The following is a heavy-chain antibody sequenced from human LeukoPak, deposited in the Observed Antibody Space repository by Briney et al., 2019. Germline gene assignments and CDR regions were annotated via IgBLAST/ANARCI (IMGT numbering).Heavy chain of an antibody. J-gene: IGHJ6*02. CDR1: GGSISSGGYS. CDR2: IYHSGST. V-gene: IGHV4-30-2*01. D-gene: IGHD3-3*01. CDR3: AGGGTIFGRGYYYGMDV. Sequence: PSQTLSLTCAVSGGSISSGGYSWSWIRQPPGKGLEWIGYIYHSGSTYYNPSLKSRVTISVDRSKNQFSLKLSSVTAADTAVYYCAGGGTIFGRGYYYGMDVWGQGTTVTVSS.